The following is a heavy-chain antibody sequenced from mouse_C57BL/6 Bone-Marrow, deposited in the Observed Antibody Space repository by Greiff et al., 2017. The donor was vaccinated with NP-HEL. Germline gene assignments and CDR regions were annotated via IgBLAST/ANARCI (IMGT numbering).Heavy chain of an antibody. V-gene: IGHV6-3*01. Sequence: EVKLVESGGGLVQPGGSMKLSCVASGFTFSNYWMNWVRQSPEKGLEWVAQIRLKSDNYATHYAESVKGRFTISRDDSKSSVYLQMNNLRAEDTGIYYCTTHGREDYWGQGTTLTVSS. CDR2: IRLKSDNYAT. CDR1: GFTFSNYW. CDR3: TTHGREDY. J-gene: IGHJ2*01. D-gene: IGHD1-1*01.